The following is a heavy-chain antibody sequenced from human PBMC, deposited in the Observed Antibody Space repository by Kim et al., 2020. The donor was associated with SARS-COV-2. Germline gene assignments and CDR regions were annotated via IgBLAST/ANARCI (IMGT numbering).Heavy chain of an antibody. CDR1: GFTFSTYT. Sequence: GGSLRLSCAASGFTFSTYTIYWVRQAPGKGLEWVSSISTTSYYIYYADSLKGRFTISRDNAKNSLSLQMSSLSAEDTAVYYCARAAYDSTGHPYYAMDVWGQGTTVTGSS. J-gene: IGHJ6*02. D-gene: IGHD3-22*01. CDR2: ISTTSYYI. CDR3: ARAAYDSTGHPYYAMDV. V-gene: IGHV3-21*01.